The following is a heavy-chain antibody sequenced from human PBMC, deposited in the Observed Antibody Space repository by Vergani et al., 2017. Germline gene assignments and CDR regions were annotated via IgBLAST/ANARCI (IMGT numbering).Heavy chain of an antibody. CDR2: ISNDGRHT. Sequence: VQLLESGGDLVQPGGSLRLSCAASGFTFIMHAMSWVRQAPGKGLEWVALISNDGRHTYYADSVRGRFSISRDNSKNTLYLQMNSLRTEDTANYYCRGEMDVWGKGTTVTVSS. CDR1: GFTFIMHA. J-gene: IGHJ6*04. V-gene: IGHV3-30*04. CDR3: RGEMDV.